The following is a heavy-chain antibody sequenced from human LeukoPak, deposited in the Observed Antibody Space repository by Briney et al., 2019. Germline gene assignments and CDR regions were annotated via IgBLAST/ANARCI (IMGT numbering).Heavy chain of an antibody. D-gene: IGHD6-13*01. CDR2: ISYDGSNK. J-gene: IGHJ4*02. CDR3: AKDPAAAGSHYIYY. CDR1: GFTFSSYG. V-gene: IGHV3-30*18. Sequence: AGGSLRLSCAASGFTFSSYGMHWVRQAPGKGLEWVAVISYDGSNKYYADSVKGRFTISTDNSNNTLYLQMNSLRAEDTAVYYCAKDPAAAGSHYIYYWGQGTLVTVSS.